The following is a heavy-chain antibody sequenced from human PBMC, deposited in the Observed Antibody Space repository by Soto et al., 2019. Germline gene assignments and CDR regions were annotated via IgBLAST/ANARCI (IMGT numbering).Heavy chain of an antibody. Sequence: SETLSLTCTVSGGSISSYYWSWIRQPPGKGLEWIGYIYYSGSTNYNPSLKSRVTISVDTSKNQFSLKLSSVTAADTAVYYCARGVVGGTAAGPYYYYYYYGMDVWGQGTTVTVSS. CDR2: IYYSGST. V-gene: IGHV4-59*01. CDR1: GGSISSYY. J-gene: IGHJ6*02. D-gene: IGHD6-13*01. CDR3: ARGVVGGTAAGPYYYYYYYGMDV.